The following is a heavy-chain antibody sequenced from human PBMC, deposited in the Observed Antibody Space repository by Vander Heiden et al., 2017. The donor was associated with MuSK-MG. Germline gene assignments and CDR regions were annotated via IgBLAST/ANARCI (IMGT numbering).Heavy chain of an antibody. V-gene: IGHV3-30*18. Sequence: QVQLVESGGGVVQPGRSLRLSCAASGFPFSSYGMHWVRQAPGKGLEWVAVISYDGSNKYYADSVKGRFTISRDNSKNTLYLQMNSLRAEDTAVYYCAKDRSTVTTRYYYYYMDVWGKGTTVTVSS. CDR2: ISYDGSNK. J-gene: IGHJ6*03. CDR1: GFPFSSYG. D-gene: IGHD4-17*01. CDR3: AKDRSTVTTRYYYYYMDV.